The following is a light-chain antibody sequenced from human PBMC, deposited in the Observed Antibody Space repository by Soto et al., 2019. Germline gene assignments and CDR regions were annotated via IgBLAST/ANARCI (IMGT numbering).Light chain of an antibody. CDR3: QNYDSAPFT. CDR2: AAS. V-gene: IGKV1-27*01. J-gene: IGKJ3*01. CDR1: QGIRNY. Sequence: DIQMTQSPSSLSASVGDRVTIACRANQGIRNYLAWYQQKPGKVPKLLIYAASTLQSGVPSRFSSGGSGTDFTLTISSLQPEDVATYYCQNYDSAPFTFGPGTKVDIK.